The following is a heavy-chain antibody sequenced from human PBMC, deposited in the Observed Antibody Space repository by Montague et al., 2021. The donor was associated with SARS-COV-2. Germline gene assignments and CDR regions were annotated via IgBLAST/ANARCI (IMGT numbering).Heavy chain of an antibody. V-gene: IGHV4-61*02. D-gene: IGHD3-3*01. CDR1: GGSIGSGSYY. CDR2: IYTSGST. J-gene: IGHJ6*03. CDR3: ARVSRGTIFGVVIRPYYYMDV. Sequence: TLSLTCTVSGGSIGSGSYYWSWIRQPAGKGLEWIGRIYTSGSTNYNPSLKSRVTISVDTSKNQFSLKLSSVTAADTAVYYCARVSRGTIFGVVIRPYYYMDVWGKGTTVTVSS.